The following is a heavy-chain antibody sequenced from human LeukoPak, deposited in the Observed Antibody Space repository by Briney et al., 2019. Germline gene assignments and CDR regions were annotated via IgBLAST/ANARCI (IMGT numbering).Heavy chain of an antibody. D-gene: IGHD3-10*01. CDR1: GFIFSNCW. CDR2: ISNSGSLK. J-gene: IGHJ4*02. Sequence: GGSLRLSCETSGFIFSNCWMTWVRQAPGKGLEWVSYISNSGSLKYYADSVKGRFTISRDNAKNSLYLQMNSLRAEETAVYYCARNEGSYWGQGTLVTVSS. V-gene: IGHV3-11*01. CDR3: ARNEGSY.